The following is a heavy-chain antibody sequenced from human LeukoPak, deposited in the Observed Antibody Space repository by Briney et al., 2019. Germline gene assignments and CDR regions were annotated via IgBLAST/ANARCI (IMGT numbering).Heavy chain of an antibody. D-gene: IGHD3-22*01. V-gene: IGHV4-34*01. J-gene: IGHJ6*03. CDR2: MNPSGST. CDR1: GGSFSGYY. Sequence: SETLSLTCVVYGGSFSGYYWTWIRQTPEKGLEWIGEMNPSGSTRYNPSLKSRVTISVDTSKNQFSLKLSSVTAADTAVYYCARGRQDVTMIVVVMTAVSYYLDVWGKGTTVTVS. CDR3: ARGRQDVTMIVVVMTAVSYYLDV.